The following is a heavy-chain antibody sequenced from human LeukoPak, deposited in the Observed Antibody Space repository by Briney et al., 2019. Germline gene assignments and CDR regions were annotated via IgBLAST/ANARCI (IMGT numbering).Heavy chain of an antibody. V-gene: IGHV3-33*06. Sequence: GGSLRLSCAASGFTFSSYGMHWVRHPPGEGLEWVAVIWYDGSNNYYAGSVKGRFTISRDNSTSTMYLQMNSLRAAPPAVYYCAKDVQCLGYIDCWGQGTLVTVSS. CDR1: GFTFSSYG. J-gene: IGHJ4*02. D-gene: IGHD6-19*01. CDR2: IWYDGSNN. CDR3: AKDVQCLGYIDC.